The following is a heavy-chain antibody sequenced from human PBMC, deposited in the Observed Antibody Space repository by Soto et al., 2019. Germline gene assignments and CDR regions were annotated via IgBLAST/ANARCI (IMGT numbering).Heavy chain of an antibody. CDR3: AKSLTFCLPATDFVF. V-gene: IGHV3-23*01. J-gene: IGHJ4*02. CDR2: FTVTGSST. D-gene: IGHD2-2*01. CDR1: GFTFSHYA. Sequence: RRLSCAASGFTFSHYAMSWVRQAPGKGLEWVSTFTVTGSSTYYADSVRGRFTISRDDSKNTLFLQMNSLRPEDTALYYCAKSLTFCLPATDFVFRGPGPLVSVSS.